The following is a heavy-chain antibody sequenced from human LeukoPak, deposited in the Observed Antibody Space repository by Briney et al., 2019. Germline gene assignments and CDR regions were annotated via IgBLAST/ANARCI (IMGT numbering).Heavy chain of an antibody. CDR1: GGTFSSYA. V-gene: IGHV1-69*05. Sequence: ASVEVSCKASGGTFSSYAISWVRQAPGQGLEWMGGIIPIFGTANYAQKFQGRVTITTDESTSTAYMELSSLRSEDTAVYYCARDRSPYYDSSGYYPIDAFDYWGQGTLVTVSS. CDR3: ARDRSPYYDSSGYYPIDAFDY. D-gene: IGHD3-22*01. CDR2: IIPIFGTA. J-gene: IGHJ4*02.